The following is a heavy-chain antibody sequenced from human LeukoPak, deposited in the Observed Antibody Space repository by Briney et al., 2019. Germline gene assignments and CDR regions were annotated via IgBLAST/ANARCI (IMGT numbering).Heavy chain of an antibody. Sequence: PGRSLILSFHASGFPFPDYWMTRVREAPGQGLEWVANINRAGIESYYVDSVQGRFTISRDNAEKSLYLQMDSLRVVDTAVSYCARVGRWELQRVFDNWGQGTLVSVSS. CDR2: INRAGIES. CDR3: ARVGRWELQRVFDN. J-gene: IGHJ4*02. V-gene: IGHV3-7*01. CDR1: GFPFPDYW. D-gene: IGHD1-26*01.